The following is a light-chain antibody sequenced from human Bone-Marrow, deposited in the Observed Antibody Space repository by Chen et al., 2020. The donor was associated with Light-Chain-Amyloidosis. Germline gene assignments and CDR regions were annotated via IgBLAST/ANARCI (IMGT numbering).Light chain of an antibody. V-gene: IGLV3-21*02. CDR3: QVWDSSSDRPV. CDR1: NIGSTS. CDR2: DDS. Sequence: SYVMTQPSSVSVAPGQTATIACGGNNIGSTSVHWYQQTPGQAPLLVVYDDSDRPSGIPERLSGSNSGNTATLTISRVEAGYEADYYCQVWDSSSDRPVFGGGTKLTVL. J-gene: IGLJ3*02.